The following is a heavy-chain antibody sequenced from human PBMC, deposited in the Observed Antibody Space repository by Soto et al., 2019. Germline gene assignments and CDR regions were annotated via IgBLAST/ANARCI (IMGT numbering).Heavy chain of an antibody. J-gene: IGHJ4*02. CDR2: ISSSSSYI. Sequence: EVQLVESGGGLVKPGGSLRLSCAASGFTFSSYSMNWVRQAPGKGLEWVSSISSSSSYIYYADSVKGRFTISRDNAKNSLYLQMNSLRAEDTAVYYCARGGLCSGGSCYWNYWGQGTLVTVSS. D-gene: IGHD2-15*01. V-gene: IGHV3-21*01. CDR1: GFTFSSYS. CDR3: ARGGLCSGGSCYWNY.